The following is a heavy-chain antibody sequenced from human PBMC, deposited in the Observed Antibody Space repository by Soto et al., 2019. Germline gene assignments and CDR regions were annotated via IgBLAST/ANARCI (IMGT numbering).Heavy chain of an antibody. CDR1: GGTFSSYA. V-gene: IGHV1-69*01. J-gene: IGHJ6*02. D-gene: IGHD5-18*01. CDR3: ASVHGIQLCSEDYYYYGMDV. CDR2: IIPIFGTA. Sequence: QVQLVQSGAEVKKPGSSVQVSCKASGGTFSSYAISWVRQAPGQGLEWMVGIIPIFGTANYAQKFKGRVTITADESTSTAYMELSSLRSEDTTVYYGASVHGIQLCSEDYYYYGMDVWGQGTTVTVS.